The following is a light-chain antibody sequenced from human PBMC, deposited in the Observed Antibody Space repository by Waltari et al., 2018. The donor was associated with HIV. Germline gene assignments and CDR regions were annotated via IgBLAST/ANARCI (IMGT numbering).Light chain of an antibody. Sequence: QSVLTQPPSASGTPGQRVSISCSGSSSNIGYNYVYWYQQIPGTAPKLVIYRNTQRPAGVPDRFSGSKACTSASLAISGLLSDDEADYYCVAWDDSLGGHVVIGGGTKLTVL. V-gene: IGLV1-47*01. J-gene: IGLJ2*01. CDR3: VAWDDSLGGHVV. CDR1: SSNIGYNY. CDR2: RNT.